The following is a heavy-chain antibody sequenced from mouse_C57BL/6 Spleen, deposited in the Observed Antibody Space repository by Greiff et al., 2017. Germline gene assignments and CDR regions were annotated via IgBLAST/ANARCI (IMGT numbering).Heavy chain of an antibody. V-gene: IGHV3-6*01. CDR1: GYSITSGYY. CDR3: ARDGGITTVVGEVAY. J-gene: IGHJ3*01. D-gene: IGHD1-1*01. CDR2: ISYDGSN. Sequence: EVQLQESGPGLVKPSQSLSLTCSVTGYSITSGYYWNWIRQFPGNKLEWMGYISYDGSNNYNPSLKNRIPITRDPSKNPFYLQLNSVTTEDTAPYCWARDGGITTVVGEVAYWGQGTLVTVSA.